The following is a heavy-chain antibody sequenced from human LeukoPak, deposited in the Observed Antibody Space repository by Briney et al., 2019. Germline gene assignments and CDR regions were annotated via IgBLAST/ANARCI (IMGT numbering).Heavy chain of an antibody. CDR3: ARGDGYSFDY. CDR2: IYHSGSA. J-gene: IGHJ4*02. D-gene: IGHD2-21*02. Sequence: TSQTLSLTCAVSGGPISSGGYSWSWIRQPPGKGLEWIGYIYHSGSAYYNPSLESRVTISIDRSKNQFSLKLTSVTAADTAVYYCARGDGYSFDYWGQGTLVTVSS. V-gene: IGHV4-30-2*01. CDR1: GGPISSGGYS.